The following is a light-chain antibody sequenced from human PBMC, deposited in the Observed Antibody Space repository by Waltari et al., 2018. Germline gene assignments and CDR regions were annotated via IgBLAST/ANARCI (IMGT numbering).Light chain of an antibody. J-gene: IGLJ2*01. CDR1: NIGVKS. CDR2: DDS. V-gene: IGLV3-21*01. CDR3: QVWDSTTEHIV. Sequence: SSVLTQPPSVSLAPGKTARITCGGNNIGVKSVHWYQQKPGQAPALVIYDDSDRPPGIPERFSGANSGTTATLTMGRVEAGDEADYYCQVWDSTTEHIVFGGGTKLTVL.